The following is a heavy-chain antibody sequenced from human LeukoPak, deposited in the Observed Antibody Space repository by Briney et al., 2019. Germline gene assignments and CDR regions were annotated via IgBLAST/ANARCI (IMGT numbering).Heavy chain of an antibody. Sequence: GGSLRLSCAASGFTFSNYAMHWVRQAPGKGLEWVAVRSYDGSNKYYADSVKGRFTISRDNSKNTLYLQMNSLRVEDTAVYYCARDPGPYGDYMDVWGKGTTVTISS. CDR2: RSYDGSNK. V-gene: IGHV3-30*04. J-gene: IGHJ6*03. CDR1: GFTFSNYA. D-gene: IGHD1-1*01. CDR3: ARDPGPYGDYMDV.